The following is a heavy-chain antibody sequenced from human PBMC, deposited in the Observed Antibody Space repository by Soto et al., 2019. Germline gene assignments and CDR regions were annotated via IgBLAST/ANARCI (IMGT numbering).Heavy chain of an antibody. V-gene: IGHV1-8*01. J-gene: IGHJ5*02. CDR3: ARGAYNDYPHRFDP. CDR2: MNPNSGNA. Sequence: QVQLVQYGAEVKKPGASVRVSCKATGYSFTRHDINWLRQAAGQGLEWMGWMNPNSGNAVYAQKFQGTVTMTRTTSINTAYIEVTSLKSEETAVYYCARGAYNDYPHRFDPWGQGPLVTVSS. CDR1: GYSFTRHD. D-gene: IGHD4-4*01.